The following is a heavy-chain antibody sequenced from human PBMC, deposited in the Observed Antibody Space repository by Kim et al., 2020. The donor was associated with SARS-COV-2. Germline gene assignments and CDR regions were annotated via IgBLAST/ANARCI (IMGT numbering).Heavy chain of an antibody. CDR1: GFTFSSYS. CDR3: ARDTSRSYYDSSGYYWGDFVPAPDAFVI. CDR2: ISSSSSYI. J-gene: IGHJ3*02. D-gene: IGHD3-22*01. Sequence: GGSLRLSCAASGFTFSSYSMNWVRQAPGKGLEWVSSISSSSSYIYYADSVKGRFTISRDNAKNSLYLQMNSLRAEDTAVYYCARDTSRSYYDSSGYYWGDFVPAPDAFVIWGQGTMVTVSS. V-gene: IGHV3-21*01.